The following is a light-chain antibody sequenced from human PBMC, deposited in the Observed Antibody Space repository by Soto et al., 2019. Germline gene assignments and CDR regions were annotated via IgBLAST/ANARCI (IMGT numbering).Light chain of an antibody. CDR2: EGS. J-gene: IGLJ7*01. CDR1: SSDLGSYNL. CDR3: CSYAGSSTFV. V-gene: IGLV2-23*01. Sequence: QSVLTQPASVSGSPGQSITLSCTGTSSDLGSYNLVSWYQQHPGKAPKLMIYEGSKRPSGVSYRFSGSKSANTASLTISGLQTEDEADYYCCSYAGSSTFVFGTGTQLTVL.